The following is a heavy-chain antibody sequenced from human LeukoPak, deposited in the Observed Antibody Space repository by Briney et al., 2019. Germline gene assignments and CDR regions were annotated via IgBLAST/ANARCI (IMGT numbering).Heavy chain of an antibody. CDR1: GFTLSSYS. CDR3: AKLSGYDNDY. CDR2: ISYDGSNK. J-gene: IGHJ4*02. D-gene: IGHD5-12*01. Sequence: GGSLRLSCAATGFTLSSYSMNWVRQAPGKGLEWVAVISYDGSNKYYADSVKGRFTISRDNSKNTLYLQMNSLRAEDTAVYYCAKLSGYDNDYWGQGTLVTVSS. V-gene: IGHV3-30*18.